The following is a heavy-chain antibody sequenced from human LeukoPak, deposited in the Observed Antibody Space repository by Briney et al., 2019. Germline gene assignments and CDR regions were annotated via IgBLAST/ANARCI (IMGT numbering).Heavy chain of an antibody. CDR1: GFTFSSYG. Sequence: GGSLRLSCAASGFTFSSYGMNWVRQAPGKGLEWVASIRSDGSDKKYADSVKGQFTISRDNSKSTLNLQMNSLRPEDTAVYYCAKDNILTGSFDYWGQGTLVTVSS. V-gene: IGHV3-30*02. CDR2: IRSDGSDK. CDR3: AKDNILTGSFDY. D-gene: IGHD3-9*01. J-gene: IGHJ4*02.